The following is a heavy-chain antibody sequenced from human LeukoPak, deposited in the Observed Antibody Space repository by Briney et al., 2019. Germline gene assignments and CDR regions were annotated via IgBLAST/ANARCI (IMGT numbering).Heavy chain of an antibody. CDR1: GFTFSSYN. J-gene: IGHJ4*02. Sequence: GGSLRLSYAGSGFTFSSYNMNWVRQAPGKGLEWVSFISSSGSAIHYADSVRGRFTISRDNAKNSLYLQMSRLRAEDTAVYYCAREKLSFFDSSGYFDYWGQGTLVTVSS. V-gene: IGHV3-48*03. CDR3: AREKLSFFDSSGYFDY. CDR2: ISSSGSAI. D-gene: IGHD3-22*01.